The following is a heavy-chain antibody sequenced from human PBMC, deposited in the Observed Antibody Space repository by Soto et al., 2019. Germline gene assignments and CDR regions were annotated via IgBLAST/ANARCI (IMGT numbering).Heavy chain of an antibody. Sequence: PSETLSLTCTVSGDSISIYSWSWIRQPPGKGLEWIGNIHYNGNTKYSPSLKSRVTMSVDTSKNHFSLKLISVTTADTAVYFCAREGNLGRWIQPLDSWGQGTLVTVS. CDR2: IHYNGNT. CDR1: GDSISIYS. J-gene: IGHJ4*02. CDR3: AREGNLGRWIQPLDS. V-gene: IGHV4-59*01. D-gene: IGHD2-2*03.